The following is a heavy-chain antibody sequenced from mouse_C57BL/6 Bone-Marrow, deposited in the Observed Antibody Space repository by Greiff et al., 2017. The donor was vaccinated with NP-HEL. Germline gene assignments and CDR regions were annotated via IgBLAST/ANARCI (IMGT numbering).Heavy chain of an antibody. Sequence: QVQLQQPGAELVKPGASVKLSCKASGYTFTSYWMHWVKQRPGQGLEWIGMIHPNSGSTNYNEKFKSKATLTVDKSSSTAYMQLSSLTSEDSAVYYCARGVYYSKGYYAMDYWGQGTLVTVSS. CDR2: IHPNSGST. V-gene: IGHV1-64*01. CDR1: GYTFTSYW. CDR3: ARGVYYSKGYYAMDY. D-gene: IGHD2-5*01. J-gene: IGHJ4*01.